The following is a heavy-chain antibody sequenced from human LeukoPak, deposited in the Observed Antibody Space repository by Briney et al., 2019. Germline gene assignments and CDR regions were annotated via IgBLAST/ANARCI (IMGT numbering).Heavy chain of an antibody. CDR2: IYTSGST. CDR1: GGSFSGYY. J-gene: IGHJ4*02. D-gene: IGHD6-19*01. Sequence: SETLSLTCAVYGGSFSGYYWTWIRQPAGKGLEWIGRIYTSGSTNYNPSLKSRITMSVDTSKNQFSLKLSSVTAADTAIYYCARDQGSGGLVYWGQGTLVTVSS. V-gene: IGHV4-4*07. CDR3: ARDQGSGGLVY.